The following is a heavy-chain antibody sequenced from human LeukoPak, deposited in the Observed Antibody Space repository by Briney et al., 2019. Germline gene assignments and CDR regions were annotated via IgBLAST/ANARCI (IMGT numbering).Heavy chain of an antibody. Sequence: GGSLRLSCAASGFTFSYYAMHWVRQPPGKGLEFVSAISGNAGGTYYANSVKGRFTISRDNSKNTLYLQMNSLTAEDTAVYYCAREYSAIDYWGQGTLVTVSS. CDR2: ISGNAGGT. V-gene: IGHV3-64*01. CDR1: GFTFSYYA. D-gene: IGHD2-15*01. CDR3: AREYSAIDY. J-gene: IGHJ4*02.